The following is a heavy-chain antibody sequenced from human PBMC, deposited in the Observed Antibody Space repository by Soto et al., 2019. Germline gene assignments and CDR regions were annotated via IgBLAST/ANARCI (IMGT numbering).Heavy chain of an antibody. CDR1: GFSLSTSGVG. D-gene: IGHD3-10*01. J-gene: IGHJ4*02. CDR2: IYWDDDK. Sequence: QITLKESGPTLVKATQTLTLTCTFSGFSLSTSGVGVGWIRQPPGKALEWLALIYWDDDKRYSPSLKSRLTITKDTSTTQVVLIMPNMDPVDTATYYCAHTQLNYYGSGTYYFDYWGQGTLVTVSS. V-gene: IGHV2-5*02. CDR3: AHTQLNYYGSGTYYFDY.